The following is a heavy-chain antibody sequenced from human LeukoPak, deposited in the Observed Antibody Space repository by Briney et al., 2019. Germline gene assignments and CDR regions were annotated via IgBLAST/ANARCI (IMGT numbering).Heavy chain of an antibody. CDR3: ARGYVDTAMVTWFDS. J-gene: IGHJ5*01. Sequence: SETLSLTCTVSGGSISSYYWSWIRQPPGKGLEWIGYIYYSGITNYNPSLKSRVTISVDTSKNQFSLKLSSVTAADTAVYYCARGYVDTAMVTWFDSWGQGTLVTVSS. D-gene: IGHD5-18*01. V-gene: IGHV4-59*01. CDR2: IYYSGIT. CDR1: GGSISSYY.